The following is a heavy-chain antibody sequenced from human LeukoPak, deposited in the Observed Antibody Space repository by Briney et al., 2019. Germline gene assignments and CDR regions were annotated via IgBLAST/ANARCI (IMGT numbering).Heavy chain of an antibody. Sequence: GGSLRLSCAASGFTFSDSYMNWIRQAPGKGLEWVSQISSSADNTYYADAVKGRFTISRDNAKNSLSLQMNSLRAEDTAVYYCARGRVGFGGRSRADVDFWGQGTLVTVSS. CDR1: GFTFSDSY. J-gene: IGHJ4*02. CDR3: ARGRVGFGGRSRADVDF. V-gene: IGHV3-11*01. CDR2: ISSSADNT. D-gene: IGHD6-19*01.